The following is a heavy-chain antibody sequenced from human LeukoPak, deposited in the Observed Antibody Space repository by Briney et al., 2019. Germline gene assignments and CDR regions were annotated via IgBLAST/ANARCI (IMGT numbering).Heavy chain of an antibody. V-gene: IGHV3-33*08. CDR2: IWYDGSNK. J-gene: IGHJ4*02. Sequence: GGSPRLSCAASEFDFSTHAMTWVRQAPGKGLEWVAVIWYDGSNKYYADSVKGRFTISRDNSKNTLYLQMNSLRAEDTAVYYCARDSDYSYWGQGTLVTVSS. CDR3: ARDSDYSY. D-gene: IGHD4-17*01. CDR1: EFDFSTHA.